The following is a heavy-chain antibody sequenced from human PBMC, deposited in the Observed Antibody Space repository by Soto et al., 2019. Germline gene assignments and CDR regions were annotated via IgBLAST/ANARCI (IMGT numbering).Heavy chain of an antibody. CDR2: INPSDGST. CDR1: GYTFTSYY. D-gene: IGHD4-4*01. V-gene: IGHV1-46*01. J-gene: IGHJ4*02. CDR3: ARGSLEMTTITSYFDY. Sequence: AASVTVSCKASGYTFTSYYIHWVRQAPGQGLEWMGIINPSDGSTTYAQKFQGRVTMTRDTSTSTVYMELSSLRSEDTAVFYCARGSLEMTTITSYFDYWGQGTLVTVSS.